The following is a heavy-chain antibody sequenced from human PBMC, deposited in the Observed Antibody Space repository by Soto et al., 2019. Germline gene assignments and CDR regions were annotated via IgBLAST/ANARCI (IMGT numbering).Heavy chain of an antibody. Sequence: EVQLVESGGGLVQPGGSLRLSCAASGFTVSSNYMSWVRQAPGKGLEWVSVIYSGGSTNYADSVKGRFTISRDNSKNTRYLQMNSLRAGDTAVYYCAREGVVAASDWGQGTLVTVSS. V-gene: IGHV3-66*01. J-gene: IGHJ4*02. CDR3: AREGVVAASD. CDR1: GFTVSSNY. D-gene: IGHD2-15*01. CDR2: IYSGGST.